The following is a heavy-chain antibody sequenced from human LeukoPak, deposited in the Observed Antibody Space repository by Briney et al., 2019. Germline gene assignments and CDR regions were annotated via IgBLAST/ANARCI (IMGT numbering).Heavy chain of an antibody. V-gene: IGHV3-74*01. CDR1: GFSFSTNR. CDR2: LYSDGSVT. J-gene: IGHJ5*02. Sequence: GGSLRLSCAASGFSFSTNRMHWVRQAPGKGLVWLSRLYSDGSVTGYADSVKGRFTISRDNAKNTLYLQMNSLRVEDTAVYYCAKEGTPQVSTWYDLWGQGTQVIVSS. CDR3: AKEGTPQVSTWYDL. D-gene: IGHD3-10*01.